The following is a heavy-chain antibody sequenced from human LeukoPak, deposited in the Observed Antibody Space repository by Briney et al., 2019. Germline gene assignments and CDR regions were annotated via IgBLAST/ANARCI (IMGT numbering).Heavy chain of an antibody. D-gene: IGHD3-3*01. CDR2: IKQDGSEK. CDR3: AGGPGFLNDC. CDR1: GFTFSSYW. Sequence: GGSLRLSCAASGFTFSSYWMSWVRRAPGKGLEWVANIKQDGSEKHYVDSVKGRLTISRDNAKNLLYLQMNSLRVEDTAVYYCAGGPGFLNDCWGQGTLVTVSS. V-gene: IGHV3-7*01. J-gene: IGHJ4*02.